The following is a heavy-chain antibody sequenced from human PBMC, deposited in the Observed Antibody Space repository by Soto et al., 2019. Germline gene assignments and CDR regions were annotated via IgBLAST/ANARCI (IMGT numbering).Heavy chain of an antibody. D-gene: IGHD1-1*01. J-gene: IGHJ4*02. CDR2: ISAHNGNT. V-gene: IGHV1-18*01. CDR1: GYTFTSYG. CDR3: ARGRYGDY. Sequence: QVHLVQSGAEVKKPGASVKVSCKASGYTFTSYGITWVRQAPGQGLEWMGWISAHNGNTDYAQKLHGRAIVSRDTPTSTAYMELRSLISDDTAVYYCARGRYGDYWGQGALVTVSS.